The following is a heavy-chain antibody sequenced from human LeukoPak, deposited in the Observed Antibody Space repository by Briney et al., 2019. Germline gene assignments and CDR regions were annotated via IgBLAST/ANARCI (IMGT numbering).Heavy chain of an antibody. CDR1: GFTFDDYA. CDR2: ISWNSGSI. V-gene: IGHV3-9*01. CDR3: AKDPTGDYGAFDI. Sequence: PGGSLRLSCAASGFTFDDYAMHWVRQAPGKGLEWVSGISWNSGSIGYADSVKGRFTISRDNAKNSLYLQINSLRAEDTALYYCAKDPTGDYGAFDIWGQGTMVTVSS. J-gene: IGHJ3*02. D-gene: IGHD4-17*01.